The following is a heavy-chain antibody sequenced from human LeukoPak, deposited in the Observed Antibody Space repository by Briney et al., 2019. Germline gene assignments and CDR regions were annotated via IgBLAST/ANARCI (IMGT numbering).Heavy chain of an antibody. CDR1: GGSISSSNW. D-gene: IGHD3-22*01. V-gene: IGHV4-4*02. J-gene: IGHJ3*02. CDR2: IYHSGST. CDR3: ARLYYYDSSGYYRTDAFDI. Sequence: PSGTLPLTCAVSGGSISSSNWWSWVRQPPGKGLEWIGEIYHSGSTNYNPSLKSRVTISVDKSKNQFSLKLSSVTAADTAVYYCARLYYYDSSGYYRTDAFDIWGQGTMVTVSS.